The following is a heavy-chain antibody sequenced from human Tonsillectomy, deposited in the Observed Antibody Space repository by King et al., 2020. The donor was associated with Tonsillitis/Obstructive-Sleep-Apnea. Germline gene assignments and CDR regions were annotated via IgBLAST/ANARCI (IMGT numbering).Heavy chain of an antibody. V-gene: IGHV4-4*02. CDR1: GGSISSPKW. CDR3: ARADFYEFWLDP. Sequence: VQLQESGPGLVKPSGTLSLTCAVSGGSISSPKWWSWVRQPPGKGLEWIGHMYHSGSTNYNPSLRSRVTISVDKSKNQFSLKLSSVTAADTAVYYCARADFYEFWLDPWGQGTLVTVSS. CDR2: MYHSGST. D-gene: IGHD5/OR15-5a*01. J-gene: IGHJ5*02.